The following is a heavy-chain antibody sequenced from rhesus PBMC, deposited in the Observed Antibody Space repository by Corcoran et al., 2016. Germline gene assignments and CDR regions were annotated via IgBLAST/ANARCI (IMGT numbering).Heavy chain of an antibody. CDR3: ARVDPSAYVYFDF. CDR1: GYTFTDYY. CDR2: INPYNGNT. J-gene: IGHJ4*01. V-gene: IGHV1S2*01. Sequence: QVQLVQSGAEVKKPGSSVKVSCKASGYTFTDYYIHWVRQSPQQGLEWMGWINPYNGNTRYAQKFQGRVTMTRDTSTTTVYMELGSLISEDTAVYYCARVDPSAYVYFDFWGQGVLVTVSS. D-gene: IGHD2-39*01.